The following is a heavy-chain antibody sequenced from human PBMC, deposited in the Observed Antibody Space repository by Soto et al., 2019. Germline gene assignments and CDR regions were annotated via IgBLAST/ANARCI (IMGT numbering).Heavy chain of an antibody. D-gene: IGHD2-2*01. CDR2: IIPIFGTA. CDR1: GGTFSSYA. V-gene: IGHV1-69*13. J-gene: IGHJ6*02. CDR3: ARFHIVVVPAAPGRGYYYYYGMDV. Sequence: WASVKVSCKASGGTFSSYAISWVRQAPGQGLEWMGGIIPIFGTANYAQKFQGRVTITADESTSTAYMELSSLRSEDTAVYYCARFHIVVVPAAPGRGYYYYYGMDVWGQGTTVTAP.